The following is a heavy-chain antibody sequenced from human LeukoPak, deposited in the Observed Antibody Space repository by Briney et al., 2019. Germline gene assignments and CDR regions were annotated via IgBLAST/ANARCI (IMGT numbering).Heavy chain of an antibody. CDR1: VYTFTGYY. J-gene: IGHJ6*02. Sequence: ASVKVSCKASVYTFTGYYMHWVRQAPGQGLEWMGWINPNSGGTNYAQKFQGRFTITRDTSIRTAYMELSRLRSDDTAVYYCARDDDIVVVPDSGMEVWGQGPTVTVSS. V-gene: IGHV1-2*02. D-gene: IGHD2-2*01. CDR2: INPNSGGT. CDR3: ARDDDIVVVPDSGMEV.